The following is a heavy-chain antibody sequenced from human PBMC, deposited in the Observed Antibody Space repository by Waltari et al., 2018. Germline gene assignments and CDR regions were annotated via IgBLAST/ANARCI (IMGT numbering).Heavy chain of an antibody. CDR3: ARQQQLLYFDY. Sequence: QVQLVESGGGVVQPGGSLRLSCAASGFTFSSYGLTWVRQAPGKGLEWVAFIRYDGSNKYYADSVKGRFTISRDNSKNTLYLQMNSLRAEDTAVYYCARQQQLLYFDYWGQGTLVTVSS. CDR1: GFTFSSYG. J-gene: IGHJ4*02. CDR2: IRYDGSNK. D-gene: IGHD6-13*01. V-gene: IGHV3-30*02.